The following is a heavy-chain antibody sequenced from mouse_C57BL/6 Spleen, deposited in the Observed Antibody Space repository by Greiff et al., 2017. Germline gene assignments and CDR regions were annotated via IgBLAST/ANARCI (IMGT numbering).Heavy chain of an antibody. CDR3: AGENSYGYDGAWFAY. CDR1: GYTFTSYW. J-gene: IGHJ3*01. Sequence: QVQLQQPGAELVKPGASVKMSCKASGYTFTSYWITWVKQRPGQGLEWIGDIYPGSGSTNYNEKFKSKATLTVDTSSSTAYMQLSSLTSEDSAVYYWAGENSYGYDGAWFAYWGQGTLVTVSA. D-gene: IGHD2-2*01. CDR2: IYPGSGST. V-gene: IGHV1-55*01.